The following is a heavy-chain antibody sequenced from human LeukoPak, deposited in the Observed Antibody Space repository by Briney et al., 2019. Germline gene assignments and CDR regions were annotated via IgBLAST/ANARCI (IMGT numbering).Heavy chain of an antibody. Sequence: ASVKVSCMASDYTFTSYGFSWVRQAPGQGLEWMGWINAYNDNTNYAQKLQGRVTMTTDTSTSTAYMELRSLRSDDTAVYYCASRYCSSSTSCYAEDAFDIWGQGTMVTVSS. V-gene: IGHV1-18*01. CDR2: INAYNDNT. J-gene: IGHJ3*02. CDR1: DYTFTSYG. D-gene: IGHD2-2*01. CDR3: ASRYCSSSTSCYAEDAFDI.